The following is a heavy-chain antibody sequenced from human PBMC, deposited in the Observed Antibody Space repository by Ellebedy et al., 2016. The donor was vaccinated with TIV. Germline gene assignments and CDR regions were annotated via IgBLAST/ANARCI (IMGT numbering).Heavy chain of an antibody. CDR3: ARDRQNWSLDY. CDR2: VFHSGSA. CDR1: GDSIISDNW. J-gene: IGHJ4*02. V-gene: IGHV4-4*02. Sequence: SETLSLTCAVSGDSIISDNWWSWVRQPPGKGLEWIGEVFHSGSANYDSSLKSRVTISVDKSKNQFSLNLSYVTAADTAVYYCARDRQNWSLDYWGQGTLVTVSS. D-gene: IGHD1-1*01.